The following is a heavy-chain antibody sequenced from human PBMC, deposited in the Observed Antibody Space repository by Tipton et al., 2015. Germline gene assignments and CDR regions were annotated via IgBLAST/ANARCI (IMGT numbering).Heavy chain of an antibody. J-gene: IGHJ3*02. V-gene: IGHV4-31*11. D-gene: IGHD6-6*01. CDR1: GASISSGKYY. Sequence: LRLSCAVSGASISSGKYYWSWIRQHPGKGLEWIGYIYYSGNTYYNPSLKSRVTISVDTSKNQFSLKLSSVTAADTAVYYCARDRRHSSSSQAFDIWGQGTMVTVSS. CDR3: ARDRRHSSSSQAFDI. CDR2: IYYSGNT.